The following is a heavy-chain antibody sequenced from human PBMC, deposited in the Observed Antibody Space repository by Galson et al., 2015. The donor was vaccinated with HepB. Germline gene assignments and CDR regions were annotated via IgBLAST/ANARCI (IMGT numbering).Heavy chain of an antibody. Sequence: SVKVSCKASGYTFTSYGISWVRQAPGQGLEWMGWISAYNGNTNYAQKLQGRVTMTTDTSTSTAYMELRSLRSDDTAVYYCASSIVVVPAANHYYYGMDVWGQGTTVTVSS. V-gene: IGHV1-18*01. CDR2: ISAYNGNT. CDR3: ASSIVVVPAANHYYYGMDV. J-gene: IGHJ6*02. CDR1: GYTFTSYG. D-gene: IGHD2-2*01.